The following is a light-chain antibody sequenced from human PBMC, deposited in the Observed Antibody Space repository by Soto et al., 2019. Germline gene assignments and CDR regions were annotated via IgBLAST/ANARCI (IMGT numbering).Light chain of an antibody. CDR3: TSYTGGSTLVV. CDR2: DVS. Sequence: QCALTQPASVSGSLGQSITISCTGTRSDVGGYDYVSWYQHRPGEAPKLMIYDVSLRPSGVSYRFSGSKSGNTASLAISGLQAEDEGDYYCTSYTGGSTLVVFGGGTKVTVL. J-gene: IGLJ2*01. CDR1: RSDVGGYDY. V-gene: IGLV2-14*03.